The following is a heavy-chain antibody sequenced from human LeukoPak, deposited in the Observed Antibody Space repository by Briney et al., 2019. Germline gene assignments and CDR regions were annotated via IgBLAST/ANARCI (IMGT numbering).Heavy chain of an antibody. CDR2: MYGAGST. V-gene: IGHV3-66*01. Sequence: GSLRLSCPASGFTVSSNYMTWDRQAQGKGLEWVSLMYGAGSTHYADSVKGRFTISRDNSRNTVYVQMNSLRAEDTAVYYCGASNLLTGYFSLNYWGQGTLVTVSS. CDR1: GFTVSSNY. J-gene: IGHJ4*02. D-gene: IGHD3-9*01. CDR3: GASNLLTGYFSLNY.